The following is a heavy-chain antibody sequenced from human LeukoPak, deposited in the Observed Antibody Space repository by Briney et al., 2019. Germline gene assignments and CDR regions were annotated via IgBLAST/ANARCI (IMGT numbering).Heavy chain of an antibody. D-gene: IGHD1-26*01. CDR3: AKDGGKWELLLARGDAFDI. Sequence: QTGGSLRLSCAASGFTFSSYAMSWVCQAPGKGLECVSAISGSGGSTYYADSVKGRFTISRDNSKNTLCLQMNSLRAEDTAVYYCAKDGGKWELLLARGDAFDIWGQGTMVTVSS. V-gene: IGHV3-23*01. CDR1: GFTFSSYA. J-gene: IGHJ3*02. CDR2: ISGSGGST.